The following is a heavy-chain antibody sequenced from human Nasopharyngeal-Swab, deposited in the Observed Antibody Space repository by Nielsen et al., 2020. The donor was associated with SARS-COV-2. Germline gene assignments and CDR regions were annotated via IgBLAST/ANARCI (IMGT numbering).Heavy chain of an antibody. D-gene: IGHD5-24*01. Sequence: SVKVSCKASGGTFSSYAISWVRQAPGQGLEWMGRIIPILGIANYAQKFQGRATITADKSTSTAYMELSSLRSEDTAVYYCARDWWSEMATILNPDAFDIWGQGTMVTVSS. J-gene: IGHJ3*02. CDR1: GGTFSSYA. CDR2: IIPILGIA. V-gene: IGHV1-69*04. CDR3: ARDWWSEMATILNPDAFDI.